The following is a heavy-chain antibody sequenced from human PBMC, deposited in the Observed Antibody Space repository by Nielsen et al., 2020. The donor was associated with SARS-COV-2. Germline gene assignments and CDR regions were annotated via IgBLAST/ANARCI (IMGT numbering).Heavy chain of an antibody. CDR3: ARLVGEGCSSGWYFAGDNWFGP. V-gene: IGHV4-39*01. J-gene: IGHJ5*02. Sequence: WIRQPPGKGLEWIGSIYYSGSTYYNPSLKSRVTISVDTSKNQFSLKLSSVTAADTAVYYCARLVGEGCSSGWYFAGDNWFGPWGQGTLVTVSS. CDR2: IYYSGST. D-gene: IGHD6-19*01.